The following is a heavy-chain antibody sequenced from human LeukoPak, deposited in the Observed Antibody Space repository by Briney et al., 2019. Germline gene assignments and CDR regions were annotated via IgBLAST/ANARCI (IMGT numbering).Heavy chain of an antibody. J-gene: IGHJ4*02. CDR3: ARGTVGATAAFDY. Sequence: MASETLSLTCTVSGGSISSSSYYWGWIRQPPGKGLEWIGSIHHSGSTSYNPSLKSRVTISVDTSKNQFSLKVNSVTAADTAVYYCARGTVGATAAFDYWGQGTLVTVSS. V-gene: IGHV4-39*07. D-gene: IGHD1-26*01. CDR1: GGSISSSSYY. CDR2: IHHSGST.